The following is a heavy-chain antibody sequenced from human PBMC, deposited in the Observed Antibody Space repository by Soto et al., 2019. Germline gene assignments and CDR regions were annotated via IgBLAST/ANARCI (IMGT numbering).Heavy chain of an antibody. CDR2: IYPGDSDT. V-gene: IGHV5-51*01. Sequence: PGESLKISGNCSGYSFTSDCIRWVRQMPGKGPEWMGIIYPGDSDTRYSPSFQGQVTTSADKSISTAYLQWSSLKASDTAMYYCASLNYDDRSGYGPDAFDIWGQGTMVTVSS. CDR3: ASLNYDDRSGYGPDAFDI. CDR1: GYSFTSDC. D-gene: IGHD3-22*01. J-gene: IGHJ3*02.